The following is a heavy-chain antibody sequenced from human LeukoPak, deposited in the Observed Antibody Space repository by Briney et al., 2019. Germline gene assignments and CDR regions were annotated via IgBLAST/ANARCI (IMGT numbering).Heavy chain of an antibody. CDR3: ARDHDNFFDY. Sequence: GGSLRLSCAASGFTFSGYAMSWVRQAPGKGLEWVSAITTSGANAYYVDSVRGRFTMSRDNSKNTLYLQMNSLGADDTAVYYCARDHDNFFDYWGQGTLVSVST. CDR2: ITTSGANA. CDR1: GFTFSGYA. J-gene: IGHJ4*02. V-gene: IGHV3-23*01. D-gene: IGHD3-9*01.